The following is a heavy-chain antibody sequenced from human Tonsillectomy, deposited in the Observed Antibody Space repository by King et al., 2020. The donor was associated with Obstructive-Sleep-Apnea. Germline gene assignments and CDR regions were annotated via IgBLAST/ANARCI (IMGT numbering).Heavy chain of an antibody. J-gene: IGHJ2*01. CDR3: ARSFGDYSHYYFDL. D-gene: IGHD4-17*01. V-gene: IGHV4-31*03. Sequence: QLQESGPGLVKPSQTLSLTCTVSGGSISSGSYYWTWIRQRPGKGLEWIGYIYHSGSTYYNPSRKSRLTISVDTSKNQLSLRLTSLTAADTAVYYCARSFGDYSHYYFDLWGRGTLVIVSS. CDR2: IYHSGST. CDR1: GGSISSGSYY.